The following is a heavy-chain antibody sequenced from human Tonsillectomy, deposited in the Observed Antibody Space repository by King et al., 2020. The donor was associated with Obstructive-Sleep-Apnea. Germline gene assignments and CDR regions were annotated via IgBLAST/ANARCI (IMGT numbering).Heavy chain of an antibody. CDR1: GFTFDDYA. CDR3: AKAHSSGWDEFDY. CDR2: ISWSSGSI. J-gene: IGHJ4*02. D-gene: IGHD6-19*01. Sequence: VQLVQSGGGLVQPGRSLRLSCAASGFTFDDYAMHWVRQAPGKGLEWVSGISWSSGSIVYADSVEGRFTISRDNAKNSLYLQMNSLRAEDTALYYCAKAHSSGWDEFDYWGQGTLVTVSS. V-gene: IGHV3-9*01.